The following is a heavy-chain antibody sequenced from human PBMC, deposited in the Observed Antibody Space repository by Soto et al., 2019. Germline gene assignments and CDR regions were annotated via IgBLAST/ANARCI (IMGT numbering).Heavy chain of an antibody. J-gene: IGHJ6*02. V-gene: IGHV3-23*01. CDR3: AKYTIFGVVTTDHYGMDV. CDR2: ISGSGGST. Sequence: GGSLRLYCAASGFTFSSGAMSWVRQAPGKGLEWVSAISGSGGSTYYADSVKGRFTISRDNSKNTLYLQMNSLRAEDTAVYYCAKYTIFGVVTTDHYGMDVWGQGTTVTVSS. D-gene: IGHD3-3*01. CDR1: GFTFSSGA.